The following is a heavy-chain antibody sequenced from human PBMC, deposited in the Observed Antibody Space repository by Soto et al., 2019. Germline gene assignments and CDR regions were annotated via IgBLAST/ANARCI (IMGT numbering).Heavy chain of an antibody. CDR2: ISSSSSYI. CDR3: ARVTLGELRSGMDV. V-gene: IGHV3-21*01. CDR1: GFTFSSYS. J-gene: IGHJ6*02. Sequence: GGSLRLSCAASGFTFSSYSMNWVRQAPGKGLEWVSSISSSSSYIYYADSVKGRFTISRDNAKNSLYLQMNSLRAEDTAVYYCARVTLGELRSGMDVWGQGTTVTVSS. D-gene: IGHD3-16*01.